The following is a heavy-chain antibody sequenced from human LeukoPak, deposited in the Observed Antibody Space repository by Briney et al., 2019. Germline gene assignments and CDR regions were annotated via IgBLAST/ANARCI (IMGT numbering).Heavy chain of an antibody. CDR1: GFTFSNYG. J-gene: IGHJ5*02. Sequence: AGGSLRLSCAASGFTFSNYGIHWVRQAPGKGLEWVAFIRYDGSIKYYADSVKGRFTISRDSAMNTVYLQMNSLRAEDTAVYYCARVLSGSWDWFDPWGQGTLVTVS. CDR2: IRYDGSIK. CDR3: ARVLSGSWDWFDP. D-gene: IGHD3-22*01. V-gene: IGHV3-30*02.